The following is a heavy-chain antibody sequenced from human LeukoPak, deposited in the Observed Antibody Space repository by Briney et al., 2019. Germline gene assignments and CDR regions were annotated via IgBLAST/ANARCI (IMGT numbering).Heavy chain of an antibody. CDR2: INPSGGST. D-gene: IGHD6-19*01. J-gene: IGHJ4*02. CDR1: GYTFTSYY. V-gene: IGHV1-46*01. CDR3: ARGPRIAVAGVEENYFDY. Sequence: ASVKVSCKASGYTFTSYYMHWVRQAPGQGLEWMGIINPSGGSTSYAQKFQGRVTMTRDTSTSTVYMELSSLRSEDTAVYYCARGPRIAVAGVEENYFDYWGQGTLVTVSS.